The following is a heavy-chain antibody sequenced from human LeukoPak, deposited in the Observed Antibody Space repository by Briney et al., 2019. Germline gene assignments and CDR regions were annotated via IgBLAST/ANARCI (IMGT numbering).Heavy chain of an antibody. CDR3: ARRSDSSRYYFDY. V-gene: IGHV4-59*12. Sequence: SETLSLTCTVSGGSISSYYWSWIRQPPGKGLEWIGYIYYSGSTNYNPSLKSRVTISVDTSKNQFSLKLSSVTAADTAVYYCARRSDSSRYYFDYWGQGTLVTVSS. CDR2: IYYSGST. CDR1: GGSISSYY. D-gene: IGHD3-22*01. J-gene: IGHJ4*02.